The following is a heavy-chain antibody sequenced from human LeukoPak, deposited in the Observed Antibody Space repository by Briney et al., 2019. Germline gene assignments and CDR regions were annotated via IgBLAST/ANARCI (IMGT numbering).Heavy chain of an antibody. CDR2: IKQDGSEK. CDR1: GFTFSSYW. J-gene: IGHJ6*03. D-gene: IGHD6-13*01. Sequence: GGSLRLSCAASGFTFSSYWMSWVRQAPGKGLEWVANIKQDGSEKYYVDSVKGRFTISRDNAKNSLYLQMNSLRAEDTAVYYCARDLSSSWPYYYYYMDAWGKGTTVTVSS. V-gene: IGHV3-7*01. CDR3: ARDLSSSWPYYYYYMDA.